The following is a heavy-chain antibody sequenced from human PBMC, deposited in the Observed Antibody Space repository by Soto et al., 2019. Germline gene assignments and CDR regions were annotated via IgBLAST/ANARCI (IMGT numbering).Heavy chain of an antibody. CDR1: GGSFIGYY. CDR2: INHSGST. CDR3: ARGYSSSYGGTYYYYGMDV. J-gene: IGHJ6*02. D-gene: IGHD6-6*01. V-gene: IGHV4-34*01. Sequence: PSATLSITCAVYGGSFIGYYWSWIRQPPGKGLEWIGEINHSGSTNYNPSLKSRVTISVDTSKNQFSLKLSSVTAADTAVYYCARGYSSSYGGTYYYYGMDVWGQGTTVTVSS.